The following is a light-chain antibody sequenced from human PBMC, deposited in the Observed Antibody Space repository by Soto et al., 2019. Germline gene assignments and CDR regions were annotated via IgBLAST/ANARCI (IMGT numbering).Light chain of an antibody. CDR2: DVN. V-gene: IGLV2-14*03. Sequence: QAASVSGSPGQSITISCTGTSSDVGGYNFVSWYQQHPGKVPKLMIFDVNRRPSGVSDRFSGSKSGNTASLTISGLQAEDEGDYYCCSYTSSSTHVFGSGTKLTVL. CDR3: CSYTSSSTHV. J-gene: IGLJ1*01. CDR1: SSDVGGYNF.